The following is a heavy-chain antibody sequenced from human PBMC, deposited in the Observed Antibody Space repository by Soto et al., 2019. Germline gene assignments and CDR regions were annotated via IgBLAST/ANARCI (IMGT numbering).Heavy chain of an antibody. V-gene: IGHV3-30-3*01. CDR1: GFTFSTYA. CDR2: ISYDGSNK. J-gene: IGHJ6*02. Sequence: GGSLRLSCASSGFTFSTYAIHCFRQAPGNGLDWVALISYDGSNKYYADSVKGRFTISRDNSKNTLYLQMNSLRAEDTAVYYCARSRIVVVPAAIYVWGMDVWGQGTTVTVSS. CDR3: ARSRIVVVPAAIYVWGMDV. D-gene: IGHD2-2*01.